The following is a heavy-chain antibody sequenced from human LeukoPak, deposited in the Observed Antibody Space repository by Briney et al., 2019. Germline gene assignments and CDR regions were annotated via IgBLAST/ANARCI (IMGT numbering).Heavy chain of an antibody. J-gene: IGHJ6*03. V-gene: IGHV3-7*01. CDR1: GFTFSTYW. D-gene: IGHD1-26*01. CDR2: VKQDGSEK. CDR3: ARDPYSGSYGDYYYYMDV. Sequence: GGSLRLSCAASGFTFSTYWMSWVRQAPGKGLEWVANVKQDGSEKYYVDSVKGRFTISRDNAQNSLYLQMNSLRDEDTAVYYCARDPYSGSYGDYYYYMDVWGKGTTVTISS.